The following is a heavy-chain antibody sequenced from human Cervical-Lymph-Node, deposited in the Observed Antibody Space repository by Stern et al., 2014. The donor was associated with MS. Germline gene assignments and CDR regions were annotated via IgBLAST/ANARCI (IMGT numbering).Heavy chain of an antibody. CDR2: ISRTGDTI. V-gene: IGHV3-11*01. Sequence: VQLVQSGGGLVKPGESLRLSCAASGFTFSDHYMSWVRQAPGQGLEWISYISRTGDTIYYADSVKGRFTISRDNVKNSLYLQINSLRAEYAALYYCARGGSAYYYGMDVWGQGTAVTVSS. CDR3: ARGGSAYYYGMDV. J-gene: IGHJ6*02. CDR1: GFTFSDHY.